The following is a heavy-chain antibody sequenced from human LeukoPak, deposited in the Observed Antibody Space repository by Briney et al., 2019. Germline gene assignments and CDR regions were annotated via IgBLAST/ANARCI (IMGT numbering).Heavy chain of an antibody. V-gene: IGHV3-49*03. D-gene: IGHD6-13*01. J-gene: IGHJ4*02. CDR2: IRSKAYGGTT. Sequence: PGRSLRLSCTASGFTFGDYAMSWFRQAPGKGLEWVGFIRSKAYGGTTEYAASVKGRFTISRDDSKSIAYLQMNSLKTEDTAVYYCTLQYSSSWIPFDYWGQGTLVTVSS. CDR1: GFTFGDYA. CDR3: TLQYSSSWIPFDY.